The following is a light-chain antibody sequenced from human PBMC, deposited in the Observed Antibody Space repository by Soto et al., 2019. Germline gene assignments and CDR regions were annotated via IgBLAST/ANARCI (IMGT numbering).Light chain of an antibody. CDR2: AAS. Sequence: DIQMTQSPSSLSASVGDRVTITCWTSQTISTYLNWYQHKPGKAPEVLIHAASNLQSGVPSRFSGSGSGTDFTLTISSLQPADSATYYCQQSYRTPITFGQGTRLEIK. CDR3: QQSYRTPIT. V-gene: IGKV1-39*01. CDR1: QTISTY. J-gene: IGKJ5*01.